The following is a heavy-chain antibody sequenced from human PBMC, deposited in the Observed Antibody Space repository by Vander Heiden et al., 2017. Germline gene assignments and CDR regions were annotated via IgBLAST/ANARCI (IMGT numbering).Heavy chain of an antibody. CDR1: GFTFDDYA. V-gene: IGHV3-9*01. CDR3: AKAPGPIITHPCFDY. CDR2: ISWNSGSI. D-gene: IGHD3-22*01. Sequence: EVQLVESGGGLVQPGRSLRLSCAASGFTFDDYAMHWVRQAPGKGLEWVSGISWNSGSIGYADSVKGRFTISRDNAKNSLYLQMNSLRAEDTALYYGAKAPGPIITHPCFDYWGQGTLVTVSS. J-gene: IGHJ4*02.